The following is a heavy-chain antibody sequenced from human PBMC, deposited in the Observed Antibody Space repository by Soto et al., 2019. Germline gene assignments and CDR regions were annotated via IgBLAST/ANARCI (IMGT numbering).Heavy chain of an antibody. V-gene: IGHV1-2*04. CDR1: GYTFTGYY. CDR3: AREAQASVCSSTSCYPYDYYYYMDV. CDR2: INPNSGGT. Sequence: ASVKVSCKASGYTFTGYYMHWVRQAPGQGLEWMGWINPNSGGTNYAQKFQGWVTMTRDTSISTAYMELSRLRSDDTAVYYCAREAQASVCSSTSCYPYDYYYYMDVWGKGTTVTVSS. D-gene: IGHD2-2*01. J-gene: IGHJ6*03.